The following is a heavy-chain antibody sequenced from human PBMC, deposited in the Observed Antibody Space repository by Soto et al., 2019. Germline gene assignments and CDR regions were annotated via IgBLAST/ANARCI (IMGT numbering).Heavy chain of an antibody. CDR2: ISSSSSYI. V-gene: IGHV3-21*01. Sequence: PGKGLEWVSSISSSSSYIYYADSVKGRFTISRDNAKNSLYLQMNSLRAEDTAVYYCARMGARDHDAFDIWGQGTMVTVSS. J-gene: IGHJ3*02. CDR3: ARMGARDHDAFDI. D-gene: IGHD1-26*01.